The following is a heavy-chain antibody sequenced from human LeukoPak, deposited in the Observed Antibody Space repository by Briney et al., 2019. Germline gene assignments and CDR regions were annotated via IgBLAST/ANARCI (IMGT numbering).Heavy chain of an antibody. J-gene: IGHJ4*02. Sequence: SETLSLTCTVSGGSISSGSYYWSWIRQPAGKGLEWIGRIYTSGSTNYNPSLKSRVTISVDTSKNQFSLKLSSVTAADTAVYYCAREKTYYDILTGLHYFDYWGQGTLVTVSS. CDR3: AREKTYYDILTGLHYFDY. D-gene: IGHD3-9*01. V-gene: IGHV4-61*02. CDR2: IYTSGST. CDR1: GGSISSGSYY.